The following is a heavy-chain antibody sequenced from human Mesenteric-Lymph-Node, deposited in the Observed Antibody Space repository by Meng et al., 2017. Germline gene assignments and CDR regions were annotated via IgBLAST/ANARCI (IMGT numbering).Heavy chain of an antibody. Sequence: QVQLQQWGAGLLKPSETLSLTRAVYGGSFSGYYWSWIRQPPGKGLEWIGEIYHDGSTNYNPSLKSRVTILIDTSKNQFSLKLSSVTAADKAVYYCARGAGLFDYWGQGTRVTGSS. CDR2: IYHDGST. J-gene: IGHJ4*02. D-gene: IGHD6-19*01. V-gene: IGHV4-34*01. CDR1: GGSFSGYY. CDR3: ARGAGLFDY.